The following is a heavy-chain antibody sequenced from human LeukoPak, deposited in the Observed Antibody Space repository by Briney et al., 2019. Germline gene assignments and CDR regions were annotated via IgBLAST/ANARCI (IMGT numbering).Heavy chain of an antibody. D-gene: IGHD2-2*01. CDR1: GFTFSSYG. V-gene: IGHV3-33*01. J-gene: IGHJ6*03. CDR2: IWYDGSNK. Sequence: GGSLRLSCAASGFTFSSYGMHWVRQAPGKGLEWVAVIWYDGSNKYYADSVKGRFTISRDNSKNTLYLQMNSLRAEDTAVYYCASGPEIGSTSCELYYYYYMDVWGKGTTVTVSS. CDR3: ASGPEIGSTSCELYYYYYMDV.